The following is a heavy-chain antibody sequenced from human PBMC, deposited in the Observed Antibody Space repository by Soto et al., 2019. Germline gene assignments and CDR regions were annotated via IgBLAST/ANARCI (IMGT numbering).Heavy chain of an antibody. J-gene: IGHJ6*02. V-gene: IGHV3-30*18. D-gene: IGHD2-2*02. CDR1: GFTFSSYG. CDR2: ISYDGSNK. CDR3: AKGYCSSTSCYISGMDV. Sequence: SLRLSFAASGFTFSSYGMHWVRQAPGKGLEWVAVISYDGSNKYYADSVKGRFTISRDNSKNTLYLQMNSLRAEDTAVYYCAKGYCSSTSCYISGMDVWGQGTTVTVSS.